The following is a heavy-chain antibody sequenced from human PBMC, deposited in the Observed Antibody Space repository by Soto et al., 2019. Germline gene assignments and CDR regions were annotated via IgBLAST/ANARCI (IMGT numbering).Heavy chain of an antibody. CDR3: AKNGQLPYYDYGMDV. CDR2: ISGYNGDT. V-gene: IGHV1-18*01. D-gene: IGHD1-1*01. Sequence: QGQLVQSGPEVKKPGASVKVSCKASGYTFTRYGISWVRQAPGQGLEWMGWISGYNGDTNYAQKVQGRVTMTIDTATSTAYMELLSLTSDDTAIYYCAKNGQLPYYDYGMDVWGQGTTVTVSS. CDR1: GYTFTRYG. J-gene: IGHJ6*02.